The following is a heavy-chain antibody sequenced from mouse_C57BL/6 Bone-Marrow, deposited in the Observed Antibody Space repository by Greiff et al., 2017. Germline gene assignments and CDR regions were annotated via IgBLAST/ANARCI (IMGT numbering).Heavy chain of an antibody. J-gene: IGHJ4*01. CDR2: IHPSDSDT. V-gene: IGHV1-74*01. CDR3: AISVSSLYYAMDY. D-gene: IGHD1-1*01. CDR1: GYTFTSYW. Sequence: VQLQQPGAELVKPGASVKVSCKASGYTFTSYWMHWVKQRPGQGLEWIGRIHPSDSDTNYNQKFKGKATLTVDKSSSTAYMQLSSLTSEDSAVYYCAISVSSLYYAMDYWGQGTSVTVSS.